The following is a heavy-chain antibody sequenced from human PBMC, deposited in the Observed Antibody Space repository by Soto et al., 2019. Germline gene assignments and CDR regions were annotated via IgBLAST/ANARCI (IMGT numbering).Heavy chain of an antibody. CDR3: AKQRAGYGSGSDTFYFDF. D-gene: IGHD3-10*01. V-gene: IGHV3-23*01. CDR1: GFTFSTYA. CDR2: LSGSGGTT. Sequence: XGSLILSCATSGFTFSTYAMNWVRQAPGKGLEWVSALSGSGGTTYYADSVRGRFTISRDNSKNTLFLQMSSLRAEDTALYYCAKQRAGYGSGSDTFYFDFWGQGTLVTV. J-gene: IGHJ4*02.